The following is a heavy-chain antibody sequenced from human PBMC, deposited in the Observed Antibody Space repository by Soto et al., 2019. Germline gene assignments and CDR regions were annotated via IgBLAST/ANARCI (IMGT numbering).Heavy chain of an antibody. CDR2: IYPGDSDT. J-gene: IGHJ6*02. V-gene: IGHV5-51*01. D-gene: IGHD6-6*01. CDR1: GYSFTSYW. Sequence: PGESLKISCKGSGYSFTSYWIGWVRQMPGKGLEWMGIIYPGDSDTRYSPSFQGQVTISADKSISTAYLQWSSLKASDTAMYYCARQREYSSSRGAYLYGMDVWGQGTTVTVSS. CDR3: ARQREYSSSRGAYLYGMDV.